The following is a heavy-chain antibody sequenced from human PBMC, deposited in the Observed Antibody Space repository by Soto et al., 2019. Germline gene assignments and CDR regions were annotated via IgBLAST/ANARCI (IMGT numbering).Heavy chain of an antibody. CDR1: GDSVSSNSAG. V-gene: IGHV6-1*01. J-gene: IGHJ4*02. CDR3: ARGGGVLDY. D-gene: IGHD3-16*01. Sequence: TLSLTCAVSGDSVSSNSAGWNWIRQSPSRGLEWLGRTYYRSKWFNDYAVSVKNRITINPDTSKNQISLQLKSVTPEDAAVYYCARGGGVLDYWGQGTLVTVSS. CDR2: TYYRSKWFN.